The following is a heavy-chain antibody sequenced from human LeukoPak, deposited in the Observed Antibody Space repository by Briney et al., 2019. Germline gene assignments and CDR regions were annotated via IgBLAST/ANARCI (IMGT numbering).Heavy chain of an antibody. CDR2: ISSSSSYI. CDR3: ANIAVVPAAKGDAFDI. V-gene: IGHV3-21*01. CDR1: GFTFSSYS. J-gene: IGHJ3*02. D-gene: IGHD2-2*01. Sequence: GGSLRLSCAASGFTFSSYSMNWVRQAPGKGLEWVSSISSSSSYIYYADSVKGRFTISRDNAKNSLYLQMNSLRAEDTAVYYCANIAVVPAAKGDAFDIWGQGTMVTVSS.